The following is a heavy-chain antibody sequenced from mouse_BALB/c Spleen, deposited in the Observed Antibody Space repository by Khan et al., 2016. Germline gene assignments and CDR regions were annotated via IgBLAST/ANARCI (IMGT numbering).Heavy chain of an antibody. J-gene: IGHJ4*01. V-gene: IGHV1-77*01. D-gene: IGHD1-2*01. Sequence: QVQLQQSGTELPRPGASVKLSCKASGYTFTDYYLHWVKQRTGQGLEWIGEIFPGRGSTYYNEKFKGKASLTADTSSSTAYMQLSSLTSEDSAVYFCARSYCGYFAMDYWGHGASVTVSS. CDR1: GYTFTDYY. CDR3: ARSYCGYFAMDY. CDR2: IFPGRGST.